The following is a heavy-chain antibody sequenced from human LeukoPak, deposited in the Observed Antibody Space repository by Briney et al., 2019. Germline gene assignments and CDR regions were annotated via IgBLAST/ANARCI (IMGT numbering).Heavy chain of an antibody. J-gene: IGHJ4*02. Sequence: GASVKVSCKASGYTFTSYDINWVRQATGQGLEWMGWMNPNSGNTGYAQKFQGRVTMTRNTSISTAYMELSSLRSEDTAVYYCAREPYYYDSSGPQGPDYWGQGTLVTVSS. V-gene: IGHV1-8*01. CDR3: AREPYYYDSSGPQGPDY. D-gene: IGHD3-22*01. CDR2: MNPNSGNT. CDR1: GYTFTSYD.